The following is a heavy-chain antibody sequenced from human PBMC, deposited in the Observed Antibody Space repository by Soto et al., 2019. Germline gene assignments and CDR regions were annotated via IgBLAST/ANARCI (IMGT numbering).Heavy chain of an antibody. V-gene: IGHV3-23*01. CDR1: GFTLSSYA. CDR2: ISGSGAST. D-gene: IGHD6-19*01. Sequence: EVQLLESGGDLVQPGGSLRLSCAASGFTLSSYAMTWVRQAPGKGLEWVSAISGSGASTYYADSVKGRFTISRDSNKNTLFLQLNSLIGEDTALYYCAKCGSDSGKVQESFNDLWGQGTPVTVSS. CDR3: AKCGSDSGKVQESFNDL. J-gene: IGHJ5*02.